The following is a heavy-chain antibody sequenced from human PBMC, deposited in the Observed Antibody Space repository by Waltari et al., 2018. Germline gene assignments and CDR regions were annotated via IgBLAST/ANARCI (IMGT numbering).Heavy chain of an antibody. Sequence: EVQLLESGGGLVQPGESLGLSCAASGLSFISNSMLWVRQVPGKGLQWLSEISRGGDRTYYVESVKGRFTVSRDNSKNTLYLQMNSLRAEDTAVYYCATGTWGAFDIWGQGTLVTVSS. V-gene: IGHV3-23*01. J-gene: IGHJ3*02. CDR2: ISRGGDRT. CDR1: GLSFISNS. D-gene: IGHD3-16*01. CDR3: ATGTWGAFDI.